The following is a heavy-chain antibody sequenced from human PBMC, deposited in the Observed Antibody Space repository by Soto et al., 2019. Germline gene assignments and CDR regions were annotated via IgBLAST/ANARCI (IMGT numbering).Heavy chain of an antibody. V-gene: IGHV3-23*01. CDR1: GFTFSSYA. CDR3: ARRGPGTYFDY. Sequence: EVQLLDSGGGLVQPGGSLRLSCAASGFTFSSYAMNWVRQAPGKGLEWVSVISGSGDSTYYAASVKGRFTISRDNSKNTLYLQMNSLRGKDTAVYYCARRGPGTYFDYWGQGTVVTVSS. CDR2: ISGSGDST. D-gene: IGHD6-13*01. J-gene: IGHJ4*02.